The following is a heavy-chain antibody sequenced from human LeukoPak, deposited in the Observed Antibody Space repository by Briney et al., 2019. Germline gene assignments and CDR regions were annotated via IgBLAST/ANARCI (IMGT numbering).Heavy chain of an antibody. Sequence: SETLSLTCAVSGGAFSNYFWTWLRQPPGKGLEWIAEINDSGSTNSNSSLRSRVAISLDTSKNQFSLRLTSVTAADAAVYYCARGQYCSTTTCYSARRYFDFWGQGTLVTVSS. CDR3: ARGQYCSTTTCYSARRYFDF. D-gene: IGHD2-2*01. J-gene: IGHJ4*02. V-gene: IGHV4-34*01. CDR2: INDSGST. CDR1: GGAFSNYF.